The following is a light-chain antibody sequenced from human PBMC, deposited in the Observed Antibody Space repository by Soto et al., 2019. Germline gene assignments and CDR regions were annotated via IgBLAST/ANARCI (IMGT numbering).Light chain of an antibody. Sequence: DIQMTQSPSSLSASVGDRVTITCRASQSIRTYLNWYQQKPGKAPKFLIYAASRLQSGVPSRFSGSGSGTEFTLTISSLQPEDFATYYCQQLNSYPLTFGGGTKVDI. CDR3: QQLNSYPLT. V-gene: IGKV1-17*01. CDR1: QSIRTY. CDR2: AAS. J-gene: IGKJ4*01.